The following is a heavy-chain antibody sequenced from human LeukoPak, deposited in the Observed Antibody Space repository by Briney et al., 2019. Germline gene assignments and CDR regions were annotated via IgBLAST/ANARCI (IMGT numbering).Heavy chain of an antibody. V-gene: IGHV1-46*01. CDR1: GYTFTNYY. CDR3: AKDSAAPGTRGWFGP. CDR2: INPSGGTT. Sequence: ASVKVSCKASGYTFTNYYMHWVRQAPGQGLEWMGIINPSGGTTSYAQKFQGRLTMTRDTSTSTVYMELSSPRSEDTAVYYCAKDSAAPGTRGWFGPWGQGTLVTVSS. J-gene: IGHJ5*02. D-gene: IGHD6-13*01.